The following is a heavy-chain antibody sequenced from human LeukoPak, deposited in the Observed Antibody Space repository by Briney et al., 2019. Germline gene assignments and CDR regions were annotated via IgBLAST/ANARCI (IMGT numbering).Heavy chain of an antibody. CDR3: ARVWEFLRWVDYYYYMDV. V-gene: IGHV3-21*01. CDR1: GFSFSSLS. D-gene: IGHD1-26*01. Sequence: GGSLRLSCAASGFSFSSLSINWVRQAPGKGLEWVSSISGSSSFIYYADSVKGRFTISRDNAKNSVYLQMNGLRAEDTAVYYCARVWEFLRWVDYYYYMDVWAKGTTVTVSS. J-gene: IGHJ6*03. CDR2: ISGSSSFI.